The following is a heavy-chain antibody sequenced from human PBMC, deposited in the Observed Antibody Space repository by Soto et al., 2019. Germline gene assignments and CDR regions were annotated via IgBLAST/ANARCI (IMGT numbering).Heavy chain of an antibody. CDR1: GFTFSSYG. D-gene: IGHD2-15*01. CDR3: AKEARSGDFDY. CDR2: ISYDGSNK. J-gene: IGHJ4*02. V-gene: IGHV3-30*18. Sequence: GGSLRLSCAASGFTFSSYGMHWVRQAPGKGLEWVAVISYDGSNKYYADSVKGRFTISRDNSKNTLYLQMNSLRAEDTAVYYCAKEARSGDFDYWGQGTLVTVS.